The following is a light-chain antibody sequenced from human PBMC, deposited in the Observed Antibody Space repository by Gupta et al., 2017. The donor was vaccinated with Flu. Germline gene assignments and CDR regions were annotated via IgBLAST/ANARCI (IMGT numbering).Light chain of an antibody. CDR1: QSVSSN. Sequence: IVMTQSPATLSVSPGEIATISCRASQSVSSNLAWYQQKPGQAPRLLIYGAYTRGTGLPARFSGSGSGTEFTVAISWRQSEDFAVYYCQQDNNWLWTFGQGTKVEIK. V-gene: IGKV3-15*01. J-gene: IGKJ1*01. CDR3: QQDNNWLWT. CDR2: GAY.